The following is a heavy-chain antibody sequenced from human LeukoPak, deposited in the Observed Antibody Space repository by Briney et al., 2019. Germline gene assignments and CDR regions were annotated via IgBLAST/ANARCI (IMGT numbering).Heavy chain of an antibody. V-gene: IGHV3-33*01. CDR1: GFTFSGYG. J-gene: IGHJ6*03. D-gene: IGHD3-3*01. Sequence: GGSLRLSCAASGFTFSGYGMHWVRQAPGKGLEWVAVIWYDGSNKYYADSVKGRFTISRDNSKNTLYLQMNSLRAEDTAVYYCARGTADTIFGVVRTYYYYMDVWGKGTTVTVSS. CDR2: IWYDGSNK. CDR3: ARGTADTIFGVVRTYYYYMDV.